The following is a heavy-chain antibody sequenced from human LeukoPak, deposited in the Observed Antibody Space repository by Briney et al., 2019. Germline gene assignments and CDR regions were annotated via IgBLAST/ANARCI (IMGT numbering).Heavy chain of an antibody. CDR1: GFTFSSYV. Sequence: GGSLRLSCAASGFTFSSYVMSWVRQAPGKGLEWVSSISGSGAMTYYADSVKGRFTISRDNAMDTLYLQMNSLRADDTAVYYCVKDRVDGSGSQFDSWGQGSLVIVSS. D-gene: IGHD3-10*01. CDR3: VKDRVDGSGSQFDS. V-gene: IGHV3-23*01. CDR2: ISGSGAMT. J-gene: IGHJ4*02.